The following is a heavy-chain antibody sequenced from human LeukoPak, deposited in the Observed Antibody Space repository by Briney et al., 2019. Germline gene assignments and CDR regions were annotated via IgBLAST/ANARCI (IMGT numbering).Heavy chain of an antibody. CDR1: GGSISSSSYY. D-gene: IGHD4-17*01. V-gene: IGHV4-39*01. Sequence: SETLSLTCNVSGGSISSSSYYWGWIRQPPGKGLEWIGSIYYSGSTYYNPSHKSRVTISVDTSKNQFSLKLSSVTAADTAVYYCARHYGDYVDYWGQGTLVTVSS. CDR2: IYYSGST. J-gene: IGHJ4*02. CDR3: ARHYGDYVDY.